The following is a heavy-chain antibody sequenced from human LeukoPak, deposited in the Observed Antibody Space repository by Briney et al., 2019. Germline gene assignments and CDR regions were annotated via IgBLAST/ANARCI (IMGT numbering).Heavy chain of an antibody. V-gene: IGHV4-59*08. CDR3: ASGWGGCSTPSCYLPFGY. CDR1: GGSISSYY. J-gene: IGHJ4*01. D-gene: IGHD2-2*01. CDR2: IYYSGST. Sequence: SETLSLTCTVSGGSISSYYWSWIRQPPGKGLEWIGYIYYSGSTNYNPSLKSRVTISVDTSKNQFSLKLSSVTAADTAVYYCASGWGGCSTPSCYLPFGYWGHGTLVTGSS.